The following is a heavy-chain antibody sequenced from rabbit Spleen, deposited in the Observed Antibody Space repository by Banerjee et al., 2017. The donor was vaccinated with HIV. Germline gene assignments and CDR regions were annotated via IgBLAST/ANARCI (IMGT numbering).Heavy chain of an antibody. CDR1: GFSFSYSYW. V-gene: IGHV1S45*01. CDR3: ARRVASYGGYDGHNL. CDR2: IYVGSGST. Sequence: QEQLEESGGDLVKPEGSLTLTCTASGFSFSYSYWICWVRQAPGKGLEWIACIYVGSGSTYYASWAKGRFTITRSTSLNTVTLQMTSLTAADTATYFCARRVASYGGYDGHNLWGQGTLVTVS. J-gene: IGHJ4*01. D-gene: IGHD2-1*01.